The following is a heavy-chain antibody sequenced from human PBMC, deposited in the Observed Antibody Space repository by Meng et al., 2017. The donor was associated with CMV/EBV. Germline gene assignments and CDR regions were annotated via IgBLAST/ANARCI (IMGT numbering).Heavy chain of an antibody. CDR3: ATVRPAYYYYGMDV. D-gene: IGHD2-2*01. Sequence: ASVKVSCKVSGYTLTDLSMHWVRQAPGKGLEWMGGFDPEDGETIYAQKFQGRVTMTEDTSTDTAYMELSSLRSEDTAVYYCATVRPAYYYYGMDVWGQGTTVTVS. J-gene: IGHJ6*02. V-gene: IGHV1-24*01. CDR1: GYTLTDLS. CDR2: FDPEDGET.